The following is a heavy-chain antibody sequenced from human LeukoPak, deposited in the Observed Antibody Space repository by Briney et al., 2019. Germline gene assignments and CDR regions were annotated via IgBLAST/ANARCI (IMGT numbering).Heavy chain of an antibody. Sequence: GGSLRLSCAASGFTFSSYWMSWVRQAPGKGLEWVANIKQDGSEKYYVDSVKGRFTISRDNAKNSLYLQMNSLRAEDTAVYYCARDRHYYGSGSYYTIYYYYGMDVWGQGTTVTVPS. CDR1: GFTFSSYW. D-gene: IGHD3-10*01. J-gene: IGHJ6*02. V-gene: IGHV3-7*01. CDR2: IKQDGSEK. CDR3: ARDRHYYGSGSYYTIYYYYGMDV.